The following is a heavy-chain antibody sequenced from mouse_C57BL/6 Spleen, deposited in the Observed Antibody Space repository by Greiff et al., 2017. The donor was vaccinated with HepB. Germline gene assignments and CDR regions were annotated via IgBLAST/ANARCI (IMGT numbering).Heavy chain of an antibody. Sequence: VQLQESGAELVKPGASVKISCKASGYAFSSYWMNWVKQRPGKGLEWIGQIYPGDGDTNYNGKFKGKATLTADKSSSTAYMQLSSLTSEDSAVYFCARSLVSPLYYAMDYWGQGTSVTVSS. J-gene: IGHJ4*01. CDR2: IYPGDGDT. CDR3: ARSLVSPLYYAMDY. CDR1: GYAFSSYW. V-gene: IGHV1-80*01. D-gene: IGHD2-5*01.